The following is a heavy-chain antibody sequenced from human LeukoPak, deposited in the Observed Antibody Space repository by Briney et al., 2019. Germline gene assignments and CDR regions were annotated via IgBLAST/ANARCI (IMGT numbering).Heavy chain of an antibody. CDR1: GFTVGSTY. CDR2: IYTGGGT. J-gene: IGHJ6*03. V-gene: IGHV3-53*01. D-gene: IGHD3-10*01. CDR3: AGRSHLARGLHSMDV. Sequence: PGGSLGLSCAAPGFTVGSTYMSWDRQAPGKGLEWVSVIYTGGGTYYADSVKGRFTISRDNSKNTLYLLMNNLRAEDTAVYYCAGRSHLARGLHSMDVWGKRTTVTVSS.